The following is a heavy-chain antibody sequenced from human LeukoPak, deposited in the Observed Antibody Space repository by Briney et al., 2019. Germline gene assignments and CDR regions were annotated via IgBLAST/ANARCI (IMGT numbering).Heavy chain of an antibody. CDR2: ISYDGSNK. CDR3: AKPGYSGYGAPFDY. V-gene: IGHV3-30*18. CDR1: GFTFSSYG. D-gene: IGHD5-12*01. Sequence: GGSLRLSCAASGFTFSSYGMHWVRQAPGKGLEWVAVISYDGSNKYYTDSVKGRFTISRDNSKNTLYLQMNSLRAEDTAVYYCAKPGYSGYGAPFDYWGQGTLVTVSS. J-gene: IGHJ4*02.